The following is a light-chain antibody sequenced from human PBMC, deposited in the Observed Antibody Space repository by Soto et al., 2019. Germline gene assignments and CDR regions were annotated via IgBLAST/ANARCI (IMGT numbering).Light chain of an antibody. CDR3: QQRSGWPT. J-gene: IGKJ5*01. V-gene: IGKV3-11*01. Sequence: ERVFTQSPDPLSLSQSARATLSCRASQTVSTYLAWYQQKPGQAPSLIVYDASKRAPGIPARFIVSGSGTEFPLPVSSLEPEFFALDYCQQRSGWPTFGQGTRREIK. CDR1: QTVSTY. CDR2: DAS.